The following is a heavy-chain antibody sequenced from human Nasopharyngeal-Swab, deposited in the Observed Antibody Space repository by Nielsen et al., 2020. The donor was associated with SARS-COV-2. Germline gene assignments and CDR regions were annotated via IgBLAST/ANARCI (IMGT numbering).Heavy chain of an antibody. CDR3: AREIGEDEDLDY. Sequence: ASVKVSCKASGYTFTGYYMHWVRQAPGQGLEWMGRINPNSGGTNYAQKFQGRVTMTRDTSISTAYMELSRLRSDDTAVYYCAREIGEDEDLDYWGQGTPVTVSS. J-gene: IGHJ4*02. V-gene: IGHV1-2*06. CDR2: INPNSGGT. D-gene: IGHD3-3*01. CDR1: GYTFTGYY.